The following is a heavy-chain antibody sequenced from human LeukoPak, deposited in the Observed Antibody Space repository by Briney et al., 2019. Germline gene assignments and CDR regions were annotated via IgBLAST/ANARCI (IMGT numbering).Heavy chain of an antibody. V-gene: IGHV4-38-2*02. CDR2: IYHSGST. CDR1: GGSISSYY. Sequence: SETLSLTCTVSGGSISSYYWGWIRQPPGKGLEWIGSIYHSGSTYYNPSLKSRVTISVDTSKNQFSLKLSSVTAADTAVYYCARHTLYGVESWFDPWGQGILVTVSS. CDR3: ARHTLYGVESWFDP. J-gene: IGHJ5*02. D-gene: IGHD3-16*01.